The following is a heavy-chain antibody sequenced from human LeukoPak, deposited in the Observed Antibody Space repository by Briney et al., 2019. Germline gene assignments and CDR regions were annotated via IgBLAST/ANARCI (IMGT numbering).Heavy chain of an antibody. CDR3: AREWGYDSSGKYVKEDY. CDR1: GYTFTGYY. CDR2: INPNSGGT. J-gene: IGHJ4*02. D-gene: IGHD3-22*01. V-gene: IGHV1-2*02. Sequence: GASVTVSCKASGYTFTGYYIHWVRQAPGQGLEWMGWINPNSGGTNYAQKFQGRVTMTRDTSIRTAYMELSRLRPDDTAIYYCAREWGYDSSGKYVKEDYWGQGTLVTVSS.